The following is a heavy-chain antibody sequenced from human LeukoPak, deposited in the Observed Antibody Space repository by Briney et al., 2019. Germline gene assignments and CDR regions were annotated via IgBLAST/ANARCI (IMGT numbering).Heavy chain of an antibody. J-gene: IGHJ4*02. CDR3: ARGSIAASRDY. Sequence: GGSLRLSCAASGFAFSNAWMSWVRQAPGKGLEWVAVISYDGSNKYYADSVKGRFTISRDNSKNTLYLQMNSLRAEDTAVYYCARGSIAASRDYWGQGTLVTVSS. CDR1: GFAFSNAW. D-gene: IGHD6-6*01. V-gene: IGHV3-30-3*01. CDR2: ISYDGSNK.